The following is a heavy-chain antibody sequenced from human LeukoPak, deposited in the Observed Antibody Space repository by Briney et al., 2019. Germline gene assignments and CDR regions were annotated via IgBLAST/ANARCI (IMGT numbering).Heavy chain of an antibody. Sequence: ASVKVSCKVSGYTLTELSMHWVRQAPGKGLEWMGGFDLEDGETIYAQKFQGRVTMTEDTSTDTAYMELSSLRSEDTAVYYCATLYDYGDYEGPYNWFDPWGQGTLVTVSS. D-gene: IGHD4-17*01. V-gene: IGHV1-24*01. CDR1: GYTLTELS. J-gene: IGHJ5*02. CDR3: ATLYDYGDYEGPYNWFDP. CDR2: FDLEDGET.